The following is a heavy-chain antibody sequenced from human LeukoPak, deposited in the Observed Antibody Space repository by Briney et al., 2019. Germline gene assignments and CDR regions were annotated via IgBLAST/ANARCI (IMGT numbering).Heavy chain of an antibody. D-gene: IGHD6-6*01. CDR2: IYSSAPT. V-gene: IGHV4-39*01. CDR1: GGSIRSGNDF. CDR3: ARRAYSSSSFDY. Sequence: PSETLSLTCTVSGGSIRSGNDFWGWIRQPPGEGLEWIGNIYSSAPTYFNPSLNGRVTISVATSKNQFSLKPSSVTAADTALYYCARRAYSSSSFDYWGQGTLVTVSS. J-gene: IGHJ4*02.